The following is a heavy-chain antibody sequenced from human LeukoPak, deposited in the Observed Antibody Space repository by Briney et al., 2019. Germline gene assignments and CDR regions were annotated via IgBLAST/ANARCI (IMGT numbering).Heavy chain of an antibody. J-gene: IGHJ4*02. D-gene: IGHD7-27*01. Sequence: SETLSLTCTVSGGSISSYYWSWIRQPPGKGLEWIGYIYYSGSTNYNPSLKSRVTISVDTSKNQFSLKLSSVTAADTAVYYCARRLGITGRDYFDYWGQGTLVTVSS. CDR2: IYYSGST. V-gene: IGHV4-59*01. CDR1: GGSISSYY. CDR3: ARRLGITGRDYFDY.